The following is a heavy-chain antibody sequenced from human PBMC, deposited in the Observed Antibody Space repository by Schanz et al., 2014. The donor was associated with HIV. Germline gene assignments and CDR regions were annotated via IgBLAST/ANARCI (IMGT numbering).Heavy chain of an antibody. D-gene: IGHD6-19*01. CDR1: GFTFSNFA. J-gene: IGHJ4*02. Sequence: VQLVESGGGVVQPGGSLRLSCAASGFTFSNFAMSWVRQAPGKGLEWVSSISGSGVSTFYAGSVKGRFAISRDKSKNTLYLQMNSLRVEDTAVYYCAKMARSVAANTNFDYRGQGTLVTVSS. CDR3: AKMARSVAANTNFDY. CDR2: ISGSGVST. V-gene: IGHV3-23*04.